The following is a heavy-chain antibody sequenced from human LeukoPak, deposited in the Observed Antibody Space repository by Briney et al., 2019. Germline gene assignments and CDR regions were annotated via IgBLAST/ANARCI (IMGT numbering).Heavy chain of an antibody. CDR3: TTPPPTVTTPDY. CDR1: GFTFSSYS. Sequence: PGGSLRLSCAASGFTFSSYSMNWVRQAPGRGLEWVSGISGSGGSTYYADSVKGRFTISRDNSKNTLYLQMNSLKTEDTAVYYCTTPPPTVTTPDYWGQGTLVTVSS. J-gene: IGHJ4*02. CDR2: ISGSGGST. V-gene: IGHV3-23*01. D-gene: IGHD4-17*01.